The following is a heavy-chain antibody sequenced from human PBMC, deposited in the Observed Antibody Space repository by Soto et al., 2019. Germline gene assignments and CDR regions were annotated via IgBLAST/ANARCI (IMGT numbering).Heavy chain of an antibody. D-gene: IGHD6-13*01. CDR2: IYYSGST. J-gene: IGHJ5*02. CDR3: ARRSPAAGTNWFDP. V-gene: IGHV4-39*01. CDR1: GGSISSSSYY. Sequence: QLQLQESGPGLVKPSETLSLTCTVSGGSISSSSYYWGWIRQPPGKGLEWIGYIYYSGSTYYNPSLKSRVTISVDTSKNQFSLKLSSVAAADTAVYYCARRSPAAGTNWFDPWGQGTLVTVSS.